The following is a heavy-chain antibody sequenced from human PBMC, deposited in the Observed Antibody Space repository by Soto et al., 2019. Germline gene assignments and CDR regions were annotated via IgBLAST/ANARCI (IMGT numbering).Heavy chain of an antibody. CDR1: GGSFRNYY. CDR2: VNHSGEA. CDR3: TRAERFPSSRFDS. Sequence: SETLSLTCGVYGGSFRNYYWIWVRQPPGKGLEWIGEVNHSGEATYNPSLQSRVTISLDTSNNHFSLKMTSLTAADTALYFCTRAERFPSSRFDSWGQGTQVTVSS. V-gene: IGHV4-34*01. J-gene: IGHJ5*01. D-gene: IGHD3-10*01.